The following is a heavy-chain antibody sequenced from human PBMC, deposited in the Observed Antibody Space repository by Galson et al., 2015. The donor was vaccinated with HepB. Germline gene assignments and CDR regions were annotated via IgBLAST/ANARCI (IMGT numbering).Heavy chain of an antibody. V-gene: IGHV6-1*01. CDR2: TYYRSKWSN. CDR3: ARKSSIAEAFEI. Sequence: CAISGDSVSSNSAAWNWIRQSPSRGLEWLGRTYYRSKWSNDYAVSMKSRIIIKPDTSKNQFSLQLNSVTPEDTAVYYCARKSSIAEAFEIWGQGTMVTVSS. J-gene: IGHJ3*02. CDR1: GDSVSSNSAA. D-gene: IGHD6-6*01.